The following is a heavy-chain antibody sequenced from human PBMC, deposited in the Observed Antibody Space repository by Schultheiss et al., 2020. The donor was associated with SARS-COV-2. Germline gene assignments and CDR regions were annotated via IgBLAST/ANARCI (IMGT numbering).Heavy chain of an antibody. D-gene: IGHD5-24*01. CDR2: INGDGSTI. Sequence: AGSLRLSCAASGFTFSSYSMNWVRQAPGKGLEWVSRINGDGSTINYADSVKGRFTISRDNAKNTLYLQMNSLRAEDTAVYYCARGWPEMATIWTLDYWGQGTLVTVSS. J-gene: IGHJ4*02. CDR1: GFTFSSYS. CDR3: ARGWPEMATIWTLDY. V-gene: IGHV3-74*01.